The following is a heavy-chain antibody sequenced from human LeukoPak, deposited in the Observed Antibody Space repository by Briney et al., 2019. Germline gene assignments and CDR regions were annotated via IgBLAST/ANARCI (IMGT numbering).Heavy chain of an antibody. V-gene: IGHV3-30*02. CDR2: IWYGGSNK. Sequence: GGSLRLSCAASGFTFSSYGMHWVRQAPGKGLEWVAVIWYGGSNKYYADSVKGRFTISRDNSKNTLYLQMNSLRAEDTAVYYCAKGVATIPPYYYYMDVWGKGTTVTVSS. J-gene: IGHJ6*03. D-gene: IGHD5-12*01. CDR3: AKGVATIPPYYYYMDV. CDR1: GFTFSSYG.